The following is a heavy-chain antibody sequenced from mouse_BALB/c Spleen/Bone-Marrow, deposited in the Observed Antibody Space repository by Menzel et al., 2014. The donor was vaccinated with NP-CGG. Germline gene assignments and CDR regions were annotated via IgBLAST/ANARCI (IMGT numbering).Heavy chain of an antibody. Sequence: QVQLQQSGPGLVAPSQSLSITCTVSGFSLTDCGVSWIRQPPGKGLEWLGVIWGGGSTYYNSALKSRLSISKVNSKSQVFLKMNSLQTDDTAMYYCARIYFDFDGFAYWGQGTLVTVSA. J-gene: IGHJ3*01. CDR1: GFSLTDCG. CDR3: ARIYFDFDGFAY. D-gene: IGHD2-4*01. CDR2: IWGGGST. V-gene: IGHV2-6-5*01.